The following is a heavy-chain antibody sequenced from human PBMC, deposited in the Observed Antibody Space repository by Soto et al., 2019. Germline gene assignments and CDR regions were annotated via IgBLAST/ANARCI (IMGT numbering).Heavy chain of an antibody. V-gene: IGHV3-15*01. J-gene: IGHJ3*02. CDR1: GFTFSNAW. Sequence: PGGSLRLSCGASGFTFSNAWMSWVRQAPGKGLEWVGRIKSKTDGGTTDYAAPVKGRFTISRDDSKNTLYLQMNSLKTEDTAVYYCTTDPDPGLVFDICGQGTMVTVS. CDR2: IKSKTDGGTT. D-gene: IGHD6-19*01. CDR3: TTDPDPGLVFDI.